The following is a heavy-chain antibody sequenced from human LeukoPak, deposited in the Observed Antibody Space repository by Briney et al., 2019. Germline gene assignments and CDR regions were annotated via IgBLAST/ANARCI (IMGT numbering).Heavy chain of an antibody. CDR1: GFTVSSNY. V-gene: IGHV3-66*02. Sequence: GGSLRLSCAASGFTVSSNYMSWVRQAPGKGLEWVSLIYSGGSTYYADSVRGRFTISSDNSRNTLYLQMNSLRAEDTAVYYCARLVSGSYFGYWGQGALVTVSS. CDR3: ARLVSGSYFGY. D-gene: IGHD1-26*01. J-gene: IGHJ4*02. CDR2: IYSGGST.